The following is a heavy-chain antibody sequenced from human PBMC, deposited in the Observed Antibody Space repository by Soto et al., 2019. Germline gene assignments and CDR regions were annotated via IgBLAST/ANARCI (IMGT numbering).Heavy chain of an antibody. V-gene: IGHV4-39*01. Sequence: KTSETLSLTCTVSGGSISSSSYYWGWIRQPPGKGLEWIGSIYYSGSTYYDPSLKSRVTISVDTSKNQFSLKLSSVTAADTAVYYCARTAVAGMVSGAFDIWGQGTMVTVSS. CDR1: GGSISSSSYY. CDR3: ARTAVAGMVSGAFDI. J-gene: IGHJ3*02. CDR2: IYYSGST. D-gene: IGHD6-19*01.